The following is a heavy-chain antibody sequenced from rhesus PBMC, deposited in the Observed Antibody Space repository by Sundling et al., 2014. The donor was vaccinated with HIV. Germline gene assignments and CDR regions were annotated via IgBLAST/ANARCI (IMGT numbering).Heavy chain of an antibody. V-gene: IGHV3-59*01. CDR1: GFRFSDHY. J-gene: IGHJ4*01. D-gene: IGHD6-25*01. CDR3: ARAIASTGGPDY. CDR2: IIPTAGHT. Sequence: EVQLVESGGGLAQPGGSLRLSCVASGFRFSDHYMHWVRQPPEKGLDWVSGIIPTAGHTDYAASVKGRFTISRDNAKNTIYLQMDSLRLEDTAVYYCARAIASTGGPDYWGQGVLVTVSS.